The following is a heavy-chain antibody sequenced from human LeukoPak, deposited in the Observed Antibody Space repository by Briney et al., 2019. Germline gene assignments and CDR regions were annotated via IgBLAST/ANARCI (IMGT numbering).Heavy chain of an antibody. V-gene: IGHV3-11*01. D-gene: IGHD3-22*01. Sequence: GGSLGLSCAASGFTFSDYYMSWIRQAPGKGLEWVSYISSSGSTIYYADSVKGRFTISRDNAKNSLYLQMNSLRAEDTAVYYCARGGGYYDSSGDRKDLSLLDYWGQGTLVTVSS. CDR2: ISSSGSTI. CDR1: GFTFSDYY. CDR3: ARGGGYYDSSGDRKDLSLLDY. J-gene: IGHJ4*02.